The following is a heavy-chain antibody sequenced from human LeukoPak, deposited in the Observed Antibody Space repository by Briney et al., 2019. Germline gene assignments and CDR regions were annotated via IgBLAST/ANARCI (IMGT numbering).Heavy chain of an antibody. V-gene: IGHV3-30*18. J-gene: IGHJ4*02. Sequence: QPGGSLRLSCAASGFTFSSYGMHWVRQAPGKGLEWVAVLSYDGSDKYYKDSVKGRFTISRDNSKNTLYLQMNSLRVEDTAVYYCAKGYTDFDHWGQGTLVTVSS. CDR1: GFTFSSYG. CDR2: LSYDGSDK. D-gene: IGHD5-18*01. CDR3: AKGYTDFDH.